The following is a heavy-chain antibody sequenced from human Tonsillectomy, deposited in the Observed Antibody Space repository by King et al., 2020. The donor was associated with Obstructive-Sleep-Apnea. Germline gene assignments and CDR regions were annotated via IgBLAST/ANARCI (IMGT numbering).Heavy chain of an antibody. Sequence: VQLVESGAEVKKPGSSVKVSCKASGVTFSSYAISWGRQAPGQGLEWMGGIIPIFGTANYAQKCQGRVTITADESTSKAYMELSRLRSVDTAVYYCARDQNWNVGANSVYGMDVWGQGTTVTVSS. CDR3: ARDQNWNVGANSVYGMDV. D-gene: IGHD1-26*01. CDR1: GVTFSSYA. CDR2: IIPIFGTA. J-gene: IGHJ6*02. V-gene: IGHV1-69*01.